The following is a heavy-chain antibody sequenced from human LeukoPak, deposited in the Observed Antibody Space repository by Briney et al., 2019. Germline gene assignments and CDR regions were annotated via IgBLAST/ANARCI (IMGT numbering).Heavy chain of an antibody. CDR1: GYTSTYRY. J-gene: IGHJ4*02. V-gene: IGHV1-45*02. CDR2: ITPFNGNT. Sequence: SVKVSCKASGYTSTYRYLHWVRQAPGQALEWMGWITPFNGNTNYAQKFQDRVTITRDRSMSTAYMELSSLRSEDTAMYYCASAAVGSSGHFDYWGQGTLVTVSS. D-gene: IGHD3-22*01. CDR3: ASAAVGSSGHFDY.